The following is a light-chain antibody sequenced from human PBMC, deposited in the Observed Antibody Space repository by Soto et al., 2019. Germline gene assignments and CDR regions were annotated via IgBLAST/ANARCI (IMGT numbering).Light chain of an antibody. V-gene: IGLV2-14*03. CDR3: SSFSTTTTLV. J-gene: IGLJ1*01. CDR1: SSDIGGYNY. Sequence: QSALTQPASVSGSPGQSIIISCTGTSSDIGGYNYVSWYQQHPGKAPKLMTYDVSARPSGLSNRFSGSKSGNTASLTISGLRAEDEADYYCSSFSTTTTLVFGTGTKLTVL. CDR2: DVS.